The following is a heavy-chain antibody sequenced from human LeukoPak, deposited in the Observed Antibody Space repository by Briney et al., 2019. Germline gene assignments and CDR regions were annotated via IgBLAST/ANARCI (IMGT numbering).Heavy chain of an antibody. CDR1: GFTFSSYA. CDR2: ISYDGSNK. CDR3: ARDFHYCSGGSCSWDDAFDI. V-gene: IGHV3-30*04. Sequence: GGSLRLSCAASGFTFSSYAMHWVRQAPGKGLEWVAVISYDGSNKYYADSVKGRFTISRDNAKNSLYLQMNSLRAEDTAVYYCARDFHYCSGGSCSWDDAFDIWGQGTMVTVSS. J-gene: IGHJ3*02. D-gene: IGHD2-15*01.